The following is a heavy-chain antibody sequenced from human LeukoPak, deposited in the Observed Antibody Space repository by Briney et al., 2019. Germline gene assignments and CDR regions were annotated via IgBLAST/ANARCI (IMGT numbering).Heavy chain of an antibody. CDR1: GFSVTGNY. V-gene: IGHV3-66*02. J-gene: IGHJ4*02. D-gene: IGHD3-22*01. Sequence: GGSLRLSCAVSGFSVTGNYMTWVRLAPGKGLEWVSTVYSGGTTFYTDSVRGRFTISRDNSKNTLYLQMNSLRAEDTAVYYCAPLWVHYYDSSGRETYYFDYWGQGTLVTVSS. CDR2: VYSGGTT. CDR3: APLWVHYYDSSGRETYYFDY.